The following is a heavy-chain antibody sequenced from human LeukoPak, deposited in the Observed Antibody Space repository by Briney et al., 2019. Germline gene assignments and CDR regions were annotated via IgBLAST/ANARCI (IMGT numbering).Heavy chain of an antibody. J-gene: IGHJ5*02. Sequence: ASVKVSCKASGYTFTSYGISWVRQAPGQGLEWMGWISAYNGNTNYAQKLQGRVTMTTDTSTSTAYMELRSLRSDDTAVYYCARTYYYDSTSYNWFDPWGQGTLVTVSS. V-gene: IGHV1-18*01. CDR3: ARTYYYDSTSYNWFDP. CDR1: GYTFTSYG. D-gene: IGHD3-22*01. CDR2: ISAYNGNT.